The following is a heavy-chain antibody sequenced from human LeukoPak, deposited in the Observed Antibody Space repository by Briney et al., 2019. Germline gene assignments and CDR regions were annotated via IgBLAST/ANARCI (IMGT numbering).Heavy chain of an antibody. CDR2: ISGSVSTI. V-gene: IGHV3-48*03. CDR1: GFTFSSYE. CDR3: ARDGNFWSGYSPGYYYYYMDV. Sequence: GGSLRLSCAASGFTFSSYEMNWVRQAPGKGLEWVSNISGSVSTIYYADSVKGRFTISRDNAKNSLYLQMNSLRAEDTVVYYCARDGNFWSGYSPGYYYYYMDVWGKGTTVTVSS. D-gene: IGHD3-3*01. J-gene: IGHJ6*03.